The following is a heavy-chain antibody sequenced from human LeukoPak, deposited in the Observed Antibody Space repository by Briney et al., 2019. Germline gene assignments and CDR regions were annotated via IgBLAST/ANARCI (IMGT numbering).Heavy chain of an antibody. D-gene: IGHD6-19*01. CDR3: AKDSSGWSHVYMDV. CDR1: EFTFSSYA. J-gene: IGHJ6*03. Sequence: GRSLRLSCAASEFTFSSYAMTWVRQAPGKGLEWVSCISAGGGSTSYADSAKGRFTISRENSKKTVYLQMNGLRAEDTALYYCAKDSSGWSHVYMDVWGKGTTVTVSS. V-gene: IGHV3-23*01. CDR2: ISAGGGST.